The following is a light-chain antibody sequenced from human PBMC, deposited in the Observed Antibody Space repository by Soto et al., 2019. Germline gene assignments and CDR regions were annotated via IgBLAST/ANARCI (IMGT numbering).Light chain of an antibody. CDR3: QQFASSPL. J-gene: IGKJ2*01. CDR1: QSVNSRN. CDR2: AAS. Sequence: EIVLTQSPGTLSLSPGERATLSCRASQSVNSRNLAWYQQKPGQAPRLLIYAASSRATGIPDRFSGSGSGTDFTLTISRLEPDDFAVYYCQQFASSPLFDQGTKLEIK. V-gene: IGKV3-20*01.